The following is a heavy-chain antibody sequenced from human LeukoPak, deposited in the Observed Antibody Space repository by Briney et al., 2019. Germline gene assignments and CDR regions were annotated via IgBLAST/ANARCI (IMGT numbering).Heavy chain of an antibody. D-gene: IGHD6-13*01. CDR3: AKDGLDSSSWTLDY. CDR2: IQYDGSKK. Sequence: GGSLRLSCVASGFTFSSNGMHWVRQAPGKGLEWVTFIQYDGSKKYYADSVKGRFTISRDNSKNTLYLQMNSLRAEDTAVYYCAKDGLDSSSWTLDYWGQGTLVTVSS. CDR1: GFTFSSNG. J-gene: IGHJ4*02. V-gene: IGHV3-30*02.